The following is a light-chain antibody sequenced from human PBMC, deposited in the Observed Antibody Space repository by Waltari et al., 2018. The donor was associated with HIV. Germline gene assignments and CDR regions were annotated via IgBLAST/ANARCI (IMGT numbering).Light chain of an antibody. CDR1: SSNIGVNS. V-gene: IGLV1-44*01. CDR2: NND. J-gene: IGLJ1*01. Sequence: QSVLTQPPSASGTPGQRVAISCSGSSSNIGVNSVNWYQQLHGTAPKPLIYNNDHRPSGVPDRFSGSKSGTSASLAISWLQSEDEADYYCAAWDDSLIGHVFGSGTRVTVL. CDR3: AAWDDSLIGHV.